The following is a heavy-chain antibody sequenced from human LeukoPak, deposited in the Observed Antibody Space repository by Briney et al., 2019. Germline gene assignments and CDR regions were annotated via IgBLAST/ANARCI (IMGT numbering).Heavy chain of an antibody. CDR3: ARGPSDYGDY. Sequence: GGSLRLSCAPSGFTFSSYAMSWVRQAPGRGLEWVSVIYSGGSTYYADSVKGRFTTSRDNSKNTLYLQMNSLRAEDTAVYYCARGPSDYGDYWGQGTLVTVSS. J-gene: IGHJ4*02. V-gene: IGHV3-66*01. CDR2: IYSGGST. D-gene: IGHD4-17*01. CDR1: GFTFSSYA.